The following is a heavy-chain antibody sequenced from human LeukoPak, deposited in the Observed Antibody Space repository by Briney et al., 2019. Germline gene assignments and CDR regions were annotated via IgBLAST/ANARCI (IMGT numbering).Heavy chain of an antibody. CDR2: ITSSSSYT. J-gene: IGHJ6*03. Sequence: GGSLRLSCAASGFTFSTYNMNWVRQAPGKGLEWVSSITSSSSYTFYADSVKGRFTISRDNAKNSLYLQMNSLRAEDTAIYYCARDPYNGNYGDSYYYMDVWGKGTTVTISS. CDR1: GFTFSTYN. D-gene: IGHD1-26*01. V-gene: IGHV3-21*01. CDR3: ARDPYNGNYGDSYYYMDV.